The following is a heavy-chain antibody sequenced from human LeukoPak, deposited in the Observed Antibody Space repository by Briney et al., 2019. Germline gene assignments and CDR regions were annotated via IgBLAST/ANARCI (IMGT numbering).Heavy chain of an antibody. CDR1: GFTFNIYS. V-gene: IGHV3-21*04. J-gene: IGHJ4*02. Sequence: GGSLRLSCAASGFTFNIYSMNWVCQAPGKGLEWVSSISSISSYIHYAHSVKGRFTISRDNALNSLYPQMNSLRAEDTAIYYCARSIPYGTTWYGRSDYWGQGTLVTVSS. CDR2: ISSISSYI. CDR3: ARSIPYGTTWYGRSDY. D-gene: IGHD6-13*01.